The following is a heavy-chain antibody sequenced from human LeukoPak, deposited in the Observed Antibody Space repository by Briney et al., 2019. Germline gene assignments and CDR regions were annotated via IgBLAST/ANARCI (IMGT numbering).Heavy chain of an antibody. J-gene: IGHJ6*03. Sequence: PSEALSLTCTVSGGSISSYYWSWIQQPPGKGLEWIGYIYYSGSTNYNPSLKGRVTISVDTSKNQFSLKLSSVTAADTAVYYCARGPYCGGDCTYYYYYYYMDVWGKGTTVTVSS. D-gene: IGHD2-21*01. CDR3: ARGPYCGGDCTYYYYYYYMDV. CDR2: IYYSGST. CDR1: GGSISSYY. V-gene: IGHV4-59*01.